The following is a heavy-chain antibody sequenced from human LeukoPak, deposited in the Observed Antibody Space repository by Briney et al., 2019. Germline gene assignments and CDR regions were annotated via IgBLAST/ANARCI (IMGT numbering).Heavy chain of an antibody. Sequence: ASVKVSCKASGYTFTSYDINWVRQATGQGLEWMGWMNPNSGNTGYAQKYQGRVTMTRNTSRSTAYKELSSLRSEDTAVYYCARGRPGLRLYYYYYYMDVWGKGTTVTVSS. CDR1: GYTFTSYD. V-gene: IGHV1-8*01. CDR2: MNPNSGNT. D-gene: IGHD5-12*01. CDR3: ARGRPGLRLYYYYYYMDV. J-gene: IGHJ6*03.